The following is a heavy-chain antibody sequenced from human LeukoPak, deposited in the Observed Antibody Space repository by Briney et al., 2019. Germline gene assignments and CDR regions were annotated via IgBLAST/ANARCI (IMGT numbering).Heavy chain of an antibody. CDR3: ARVSGRSVKGYSYSYEDY. D-gene: IGHD5-18*01. Sequence: GGSLRLSCAASGFTFSSYSMNWVRQAPGKGLEWVSSISSSSSYIYYADSVKGRFTISRDNAKNSLYLQMNSLRAEDTAVYYCARVSGRSVKGYSYSYEDYWGQGTLVTVSS. CDR2: ISSSSSYI. J-gene: IGHJ4*02. V-gene: IGHV3-21*01. CDR1: GFTFSSYS.